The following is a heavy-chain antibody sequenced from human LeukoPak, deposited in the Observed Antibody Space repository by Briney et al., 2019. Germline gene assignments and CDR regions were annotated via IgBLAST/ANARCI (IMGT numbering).Heavy chain of an antibody. J-gene: IGHJ4*02. V-gene: IGHV5-51*01. Sequence: GASLQISCQGSGYSFTSYWIGWVRQMPGKGLEWMGIIYPGDSDTRYSPSFQGQVTISADKSISTAYLQWSSLKASDTAMYYCARDYSGSYFDYWGQGTLVTVSS. CDR3: ARDYSGSYFDY. D-gene: IGHD1-26*01. CDR1: GYSFTSYW. CDR2: IYPGDSDT.